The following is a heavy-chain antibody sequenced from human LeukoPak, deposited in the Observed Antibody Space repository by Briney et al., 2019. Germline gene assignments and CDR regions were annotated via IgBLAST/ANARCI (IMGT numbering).Heavy chain of an antibody. Sequence: GGSLRLSCAVSGFTFSSYSMNWVRQAPGKGLEWVSYISSSSTIYYADSVKGRFTISRDNAKNSLYLQMNSLRAEDTAVYYCARDYVWGSYFGYWGQGTLVTVSS. CDR1: GFTFSSYS. D-gene: IGHD3-16*01. CDR3: ARDYVWGSYFGY. CDR2: ISSSSTI. J-gene: IGHJ4*02. V-gene: IGHV3-48*01.